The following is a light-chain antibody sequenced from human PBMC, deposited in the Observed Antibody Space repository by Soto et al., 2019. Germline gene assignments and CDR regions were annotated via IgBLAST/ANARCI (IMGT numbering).Light chain of an antibody. V-gene: IGKV2D-29*01. CDR3: MQTIQVPYT. Sequence: DIVMTQTPLSLSVTPGQPASISCKSSQSLLHSDGKTYFYWYMQKPGQPPHLLIYEVSKRFSGVPDRFSGSGSGTDFTLKISRVEAEDVGVYYCMQTIQVPYTFGQGTTLEIK. J-gene: IGKJ2*01. CDR1: QSLLHSDGKTY. CDR2: EVS.